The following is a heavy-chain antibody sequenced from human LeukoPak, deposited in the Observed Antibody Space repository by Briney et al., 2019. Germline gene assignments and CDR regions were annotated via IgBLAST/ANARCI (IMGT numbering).Heavy chain of an antibody. Sequence: SETLSLTCTVSGGSISNYYWSWVRQPPGKGLEWIGFIYDSGSTNYNPSLKSRVTISVDTSKNQFSLKLRSVTAADTAIYYCATHGDSFASGESPFDFWGQGTLVTVSS. CDR3: ATHGDSFASGESPFDF. D-gene: IGHD3-10*01. CDR1: GGSISNYY. V-gene: IGHV4-59*01. J-gene: IGHJ4*02. CDR2: IYDSGST.